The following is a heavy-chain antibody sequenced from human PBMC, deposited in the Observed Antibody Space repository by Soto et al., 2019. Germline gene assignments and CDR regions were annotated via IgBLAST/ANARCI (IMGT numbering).Heavy chain of an antibody. J-gene: IGHJ3*02. D-gene: IGHD2-21*01. V-gene: IGHV3-23*01. CDR1: GFTFSSYA. Sequence: GGSLRLSCAASGFTFSSYAMSWVRQAPGKGLEWVSAISGSGGSTYYADSVKGRFTISRDNSKNTLYLQMNSLRAEDTAVYYCAKDESLWWAPSDASDIWGQGTMVTVSS. CDR2: ISGSGGST. CDR3: AKDESLWWAPSDASDI.